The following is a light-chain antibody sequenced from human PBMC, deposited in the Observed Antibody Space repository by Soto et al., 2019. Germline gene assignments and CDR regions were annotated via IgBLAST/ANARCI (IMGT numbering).Light chain of an antibody. CDR2: GAS. CDR3: QQYGSSPKT. Sequence: EIVLTQSPGTLSLSPGERATLSCRASQSVSSSYLAWYQQKPGQAPRLLIYGASSRATGNPDRFSGSGSGTDFTLTNSRLEPEDFAVYYCQQYGSSPKTFGQGTKVEIK. J-gene: IGKJ1*01. CDR1: QSVSSSY. V-gene: IGKV3-20*01.